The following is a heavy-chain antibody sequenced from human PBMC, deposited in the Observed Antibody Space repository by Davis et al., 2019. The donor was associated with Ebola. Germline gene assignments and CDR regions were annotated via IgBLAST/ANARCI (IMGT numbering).Heavy chain of an antibody. V-gene: IGHV3-30-3*01. CDR3: ASITYTIFGPHPGYYYYGMDV. J-gene: IGHJ6*02. CDR2: ISYDGSNK. D-gene: IGHD3-3*01. CDR1: GFTFSSYA. Sequence: GGSLRLSCAASGFTFSSYAMHWVRQAPGKGLEWVAVISYDGSNKYYADSVKGRFTISRDNSKNTLYLQMNSLRAEDTAVYYCASITYTIFGPHPGYYYYGMDVWGQGTTVTVSS.